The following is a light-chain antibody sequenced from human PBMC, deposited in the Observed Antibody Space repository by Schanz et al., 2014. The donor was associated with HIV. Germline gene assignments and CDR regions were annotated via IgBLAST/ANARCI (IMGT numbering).Light chain of an antibody. CDR2: GAS. CDR1: QSVSSY. CDR3: QQYNNWPLT. V-gene: IGKV3D-15*01. Sequence: EIVLTQSPATLSLSPGERATLSCRASQSVSSYLAWYQQKPGQAPRLLIYGASRRATGIPDRFSGSGSGTEFTLTISSLQSEDFAVYYCQQYNNWPLTFGGGTKVEIK. J-gene: IGKJ4*01.